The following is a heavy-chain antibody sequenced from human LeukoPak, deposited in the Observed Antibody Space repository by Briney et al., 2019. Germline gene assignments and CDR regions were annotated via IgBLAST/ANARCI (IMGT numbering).Heavy chain of an antibody. CDR1: GGSISSCGYS. D-gene: IGHD2-2*01. CDR2: IYHSGST. V-gene: IGHV4-30-2*01. CDR3: ARGGYCSSTSCYSNNWFDP. Sequence: PSQTLSLNCAVSGGSISSCGYSWSWLRQPPGLGLERIGYIYHSGSTYYNPSLNSRVTISVYRSKNQFSLKLSSVTAADTAVYYCARGGYCSSTSCYSNNWFDPWGQGTLVTVSS. J-gene: IGHJ5*02.